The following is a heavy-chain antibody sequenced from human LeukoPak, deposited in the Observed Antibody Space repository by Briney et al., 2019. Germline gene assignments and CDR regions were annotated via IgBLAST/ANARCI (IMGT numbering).Heavy chain of an antibody. D-gene: IGHD6-13*01. Sequence: PGGSLRLSCVASGFTFSNYAMIWVRQAPGKGPQWVSVISAGGVSLFSGSGSAAYYADSVGGRFTISRDNSKNTLYLQMNSLRAEDTAVYYCARAPGSSSSWSYFDFWGQGTLVTVSS. V-gene: IGHV3-23*01. CDR2: ISAGGVSLFSGSGSAA. CDR1: GFTFSNYA. CDR3: ARAPGSSSSWSYFDF. J-gene: IGHJ4*02.